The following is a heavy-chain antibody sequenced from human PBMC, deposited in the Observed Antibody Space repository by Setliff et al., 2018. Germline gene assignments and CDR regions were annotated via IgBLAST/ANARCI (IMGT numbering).Heavy chain of an antibody. CDR1: GGTFINYA. J-gene: IGHJ6*03. Sequence: GASVKVSCKASGGTFINYAISWVRQAPGQGLEWMGGIIPIFGTTNYVEKFQGRVTITADKSTSTAYMELSRLTSEDTAVYYCALEYSNSSPTVYYYMDVWGKGTTVTVSS. CDR3: ALEYSNSSPTVYYYMDV. V-gene: IGHV1-69*06. D-gene: IGHD6-6*01. CDR2: IIPIFGTT.